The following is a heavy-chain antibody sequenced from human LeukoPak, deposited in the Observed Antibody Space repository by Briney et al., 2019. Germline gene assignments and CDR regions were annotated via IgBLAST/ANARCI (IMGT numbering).Heavy chain of an antibody. CDR3: AKSPYGDYVTFDY. Sequence: PGGSLRLSCAASGFTFSSYAVSWVRQAPGKGLEWVSAISGSGGSTYYADSVKGRFTISRDNSKNTLYLQMNSLRAGDTAVYYCAKSPYGDYVTFDYWGQGTLVTVSS. CDR2: ISGSGGST. CDR1: GFTFSSYA. D-gene: IGHD4-17*01. J-gene: IGHJ4*02. V-gene: IGHV3-23*01.